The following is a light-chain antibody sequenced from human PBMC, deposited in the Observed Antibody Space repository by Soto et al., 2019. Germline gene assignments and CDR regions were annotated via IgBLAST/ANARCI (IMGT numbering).Light chain of an antibody. CDR3: QQFGGSPLFT. CDR1: QSVSSRY. J-gene: IGKJ3*01. CDR2: ATS. V-gene: IGKV3-20*01. Sequence: EIVLTQSPGTLSLSPGERATLSCRASQSVSSRYLAWYQQKPGQAPRLLIYATSTRATGIPDRFRGSGSGTDFTLTINILEPEDFAVYYCQQFGGSPLFTFGPGTKVD.